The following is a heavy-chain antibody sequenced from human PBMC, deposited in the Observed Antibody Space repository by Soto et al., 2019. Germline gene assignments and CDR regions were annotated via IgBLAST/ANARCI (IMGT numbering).Heavy chain of an antibody. Sequence: QVQLVETGGGVVQPGRSLRLSCAASGFSFSDHGMHWVRQAPVKGLEWVAVIWHDGSNKYYADSVRGRFTVSRDNSENTLYLQMNSLRAEDTAVYYCARDLGAYGVSAFDMWGQGTMVTVSS. J-gene: IGHJ3*02. CDR1: GFSFSDHG. D-gene: IGHD4-17*01. V-gene: IGHV3-33*01. CDR2: IWHDGSNK. CDR3: ARDLGAYGVSAFDM.